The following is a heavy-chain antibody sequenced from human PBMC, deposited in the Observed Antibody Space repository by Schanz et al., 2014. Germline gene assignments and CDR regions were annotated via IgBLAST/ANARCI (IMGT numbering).Heavy chain of an antibody. Sequence: VQLVESGGGVVQFGRSLRLSCVASGFTFSSYCMHWVRQAPGKGLEWVSAISGSGGSTYYADSVKGRFTISRDNSKNTLYLQMNSLRAEDTAVYYCAKDPSHGDYDYYFDYWGQGTLVTVSS. D-gene: IGHD3-22*01. CDR3: AKDPSHGDYDYYFDY. J-gene: IGHJ4*02. CDR1: GFTFSSYC. V-gene: IGHV3-23*04. CDR2: ISGSGGST.